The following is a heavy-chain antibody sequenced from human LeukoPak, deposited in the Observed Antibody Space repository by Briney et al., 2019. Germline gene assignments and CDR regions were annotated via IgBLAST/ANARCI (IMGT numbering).Heavy chain of an antibody. CDR3: AKDKARAADYYFDX. V-gene: IGHV3-30*18. CDR2: ISTDGRDK. CDR1: GFTFSSHA. Sequence: PGRSLRLSCAASGFTFSSHAMHWVRQAPGKGLEWVAVISTDGRDKHHAESVKGRFTISRDNSKNTLYLQMNSLRPEDTAVYYCAKDKARAADYYFDXWGHGTLVTVSS. J-gene: IGHJ4*01. D-gene: IGHD6-13*01.